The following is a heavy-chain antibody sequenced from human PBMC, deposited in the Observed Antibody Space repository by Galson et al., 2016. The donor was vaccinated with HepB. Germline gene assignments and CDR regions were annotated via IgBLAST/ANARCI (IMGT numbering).Heavy chain of an antibody. Sequence: SLRLSCAASGFSFSSYWMYWVRQAPGQGLVWVSHIDTDGRSSYYADSVKGRFTISRDNAENTLSLKMHSLRSEDTAVYFCVRDGPFSDIDLDVWGKGTTVTVSS. V-gene: IGHV3-74*01. CDR1: GFSFSSYW. CDR3: VRDGPFSDIDLDV. D-gene: IGHD2-15*01. CDR2: IDTDGRSS. J-gene: IGHJ6*04.